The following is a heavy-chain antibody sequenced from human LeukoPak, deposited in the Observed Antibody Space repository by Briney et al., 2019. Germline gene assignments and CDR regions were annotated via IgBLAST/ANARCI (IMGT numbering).Heavy chain of an antibody. CDR1: GFTFSDYS. CDR2: ISGSGNNI. D-gene: IGHD6-13*01. CDR3: AREYRSSLNYSYYGLDV. J-gene: IGHJ6*02. Sequence: PGGSLRLSCAASGFTFSDYSMSWVRQAPGKGLEWVPYISGSGNNIYYGDSMQGRFTISRDNAKNLMYLQASSLRAEDTAVYYCAREYRSSLNYSYYGLDVWGQGTTVTVSS. V-gene: IGHV3-11*01.